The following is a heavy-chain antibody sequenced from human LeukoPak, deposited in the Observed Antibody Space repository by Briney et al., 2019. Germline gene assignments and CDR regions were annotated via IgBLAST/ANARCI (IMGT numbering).Heavy chain of an antibody. V-gene: IGHV1-18*01. CDR2: ISAYNGNT. CDR3: ARDRLPAGWEPAGY. J-gene: IGHJ4*02. CDR1: GYTFTSYG. Sequence: ASVKVSCKASGYTFTSYGISWVRQAPGQGLEWMGWISAYNGNTNYAQKLQGRVTMTTDTSTSTAYMELRSLRSDDTAVYYCARDRLPAGWEPAGYWGQGTLVTVSS. D-gene: IGHD1-26*01.